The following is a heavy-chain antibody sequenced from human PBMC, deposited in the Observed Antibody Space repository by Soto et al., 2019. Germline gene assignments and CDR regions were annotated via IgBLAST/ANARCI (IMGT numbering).Heavy chain of an antibody. CDR3: ARDPAGDSRADVAYDI. D-gene: IGHD3-22*01. J-gene: IGHJ3*02. CDR2: IIPIFGTA. CDR1: GGTFSSYA. Sequence: QVQLVQSGAEVKKPGSSVKVSCKASGGTFSSYAISWVRQAPGQGLEWMGGIIPIFGTANYAQKFQGRVTNTADESTSTANIELSSLRSDDTAVYYCARDPAGDSRADVAYDIWGQGTMVTLSS. V-gene: IGHV1-69*12.